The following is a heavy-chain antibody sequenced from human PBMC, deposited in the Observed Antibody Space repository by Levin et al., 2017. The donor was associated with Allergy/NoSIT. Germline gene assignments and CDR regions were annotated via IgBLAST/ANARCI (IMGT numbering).Heavy chain of an antibody. CDR2: INSDGSST. J-gene: IGHJ4*02. V-gene: IGHV3-74*01. CDR3: ARDGHSYGFDY. CDR1: GFTFSSYW. D-gene: IGHD5-18*01. Sequence: SCAASGFTFSSYWMHWVRQAPGKGLVWVSRINSDGSSTSYADSVKGRFTISRDNAKNTLYLQMNSLRAEDTAVYYCARDGHSYGFDYWGQGTLVTVSS.